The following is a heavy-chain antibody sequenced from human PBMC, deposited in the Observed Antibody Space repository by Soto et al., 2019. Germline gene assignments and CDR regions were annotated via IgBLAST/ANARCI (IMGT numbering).Heavy chain of an antibody. CDR3: ANDDDRGWYLSDAFDI. D-gene: IGHD6-19*01. J-gene: IGHJ3*02. CDR2: ISGSGDTR. V-gene: IGHV3-23*01. Sequence: EVQLLESGGGLVQPGGSLRLSCVASGFTLSRYAMSWVRQAPGKGLECVSIISGSGDTRYYADSVKGRFTISRDNPKNKLFMQMNGLRDEETAVYYCANDDDRGWYLSDAFDIWGQGTKVTVSS. CDR1: GFTLSRYA.